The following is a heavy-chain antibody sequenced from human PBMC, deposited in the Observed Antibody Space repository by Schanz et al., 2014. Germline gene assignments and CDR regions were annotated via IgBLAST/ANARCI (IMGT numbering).Heavy chain of an antibody. V-gene: IGHV3-53*01. CDR1: GFTVNTNY. CDR2: MYINSGST. D-gene: IGHD3-10*01. J-gene: IGHJ4*02. CDR3: TKGMDSYVSGSDH. Sequence: EVQLVESGGGLIQPGGSLRLSCAVSGFTVNTNYMSWVRQAPGKGLEWISSMYINSGSTQYADSVKGRFIISRDSSKNTLFLQMNSLRAEDTALYYCTKGMDSYVSGSDHWGQGTLVTVSS.